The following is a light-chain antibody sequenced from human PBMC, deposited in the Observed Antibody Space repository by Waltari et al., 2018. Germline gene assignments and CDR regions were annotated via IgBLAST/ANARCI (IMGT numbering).Light chain of an antibody. CDR3: QQYNNWPPEK. V-gene: IGKV3-15*01. CDR1: QSVSSN. CDR2: GAS. Sequence: EIVMTQSPATLSVSPGERATLSCRASQSVSSNLAWYQQKPGQAPRLLIYGASTRATGIPARFSGSGSGTEFTLTISSMQSEDFAVYYCQQYNNWPPEKFGQGTRLEIK. J-gene: IGKJ5*01.